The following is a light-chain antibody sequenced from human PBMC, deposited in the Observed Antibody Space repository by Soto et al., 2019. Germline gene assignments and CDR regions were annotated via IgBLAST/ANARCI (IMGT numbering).Light chain of an antibody. CDR3: QQYNSYSYT. CDR2: KAY. V-gene: IGKV1-5*03. CDR1: QSISNW. Sequence: DIQMTQSPSTLSAFVGDRVTITCRASQSISNWLAWYQQKPGKAPKLLIYKAYSLESGVPSRFSGSVSGTEFTVTISSLQPDDSPTYYCQQYNSYSYTFGQGTKLEIQ. J-gene: IGKJ2*01.